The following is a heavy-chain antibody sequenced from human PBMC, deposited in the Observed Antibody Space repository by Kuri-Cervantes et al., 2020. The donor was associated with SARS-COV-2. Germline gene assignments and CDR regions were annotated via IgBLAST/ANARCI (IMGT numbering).Heavy chain of an antibody. CDR1: GFNFSAYA. J-gene: IGHJ1*01. V-gene: IGHV3-23*01. D-gene: IGHD3/OR15-3a*01. CDR3: AKFAERQLIYFQH. CDR2: ISGGGRTT. Sequence: GESLKISCATSGFNFSAYAMGRVRQAPGKGLEWVSSISGGGRTTYYADSVKGRFTISKDKLSDTLSLQMNSLRVEDTATYFCAKFAERQLIYFQHWGQGTVVTVSS.